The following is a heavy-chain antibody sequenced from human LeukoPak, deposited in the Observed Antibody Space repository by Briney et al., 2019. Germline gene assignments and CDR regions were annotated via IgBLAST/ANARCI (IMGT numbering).Heavy chain of an antibody. CDR1: GDSVRTDSHY. V-gene: IGHV4-61*01. J-gene: IGHJ4*02. CDR2: IYYSGST. Sequence: KASETLSLTCSVSGDSVRTDSHYWSWIRQPPGKGLEWIGYIYYSGSTNYNPSLKSRVTISVDTSKNQFSLKLSSVTAADTAVYYCARGDNGYNYYFDYWGQGTLVTVSS. D-gene: IGHD5-24*01. CDR3: ARGDNGYNYYFDY.